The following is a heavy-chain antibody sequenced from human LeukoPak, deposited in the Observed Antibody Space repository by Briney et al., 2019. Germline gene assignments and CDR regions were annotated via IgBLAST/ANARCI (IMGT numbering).Heavy chain of an antibody. Sequence: GGSLRLSCAASGFTFSDYYMSWIRQAPGKGLKWVSYISSSGSTIYYADSVKGRFTISRDNAKNSLYLQMNSLRAEDTAVYYCARGPDYGDYERSDYYYYYYMDVWGKGTTVTVSS. D-gene: IGHD4-17*01. CDR2: ISSSGSTI. V-gene: IGHV3-11*01. CDR3: ARGPDYGDYERSDYYYYYYMDV. CDR1: GFTFSDYY. J-gene: IGHJ6*03.